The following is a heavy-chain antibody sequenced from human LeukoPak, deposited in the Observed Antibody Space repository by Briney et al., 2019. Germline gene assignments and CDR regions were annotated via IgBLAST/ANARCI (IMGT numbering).Heavy chain of an antibody. CDR1: GGSISSYH. D-gene: IGHD7-27*01. Sequence: SETLSLTCTVSGGSISSYHRSWVRQPPGKGLEWIGYIYYSGSTNYNPSLKSRVTISVDTSKNQFSLKLSSVTAADTAVYYCARLTELGIGEFDYWGQGTLVTVSS. CDR3: ARLTELGIGEFDY. CDR2: IYYSGST. J-gene: IGHJ4*02. V-gene: IGHV4-59*08.